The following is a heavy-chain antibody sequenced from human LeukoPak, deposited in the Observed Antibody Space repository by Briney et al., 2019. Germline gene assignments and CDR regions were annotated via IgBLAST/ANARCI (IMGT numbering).Heavy chain of an antibody. CDR2: ISAYNGNT. Sequence: ASVKVSSKASGYTFTISGISWVRAAPGQGLEWMGWISAYNGNTNYAQTLQGRVTMTTDTSTSTAYMELRSLRSDDTAVYYCARTPIASTVVTQFDYWGQGTLATVSS. J-gene: IGHJ4*02. CDR1: GYTFTISG. V-gene: IGHV1-18*01. CDR3: ARTPIASTVVTQFDY. D-gene: IGHD4-23*01.